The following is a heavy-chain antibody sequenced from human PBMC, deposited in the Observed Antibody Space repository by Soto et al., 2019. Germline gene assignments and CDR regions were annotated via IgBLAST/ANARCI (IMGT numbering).Heavy chain of an antibody. CDR3: ARARFDSWSHIYYGLDV. D-gene: IGHD3-3*01. CDR2: ITHGGST. Sequence: PSETLSLTCGVYGGSFSAYSWTWLRQSPGKGLEWIGEITHGGSTDYNPALKSRLVMSVDTSKNQFSLRVTSVTAADAAVYFCARARFDSWSHIYYGLDVWGQGTTVTRLL. CDR1: GGSFSAYS. J-gene: IGHJ6*02. V-gene: IGHV4-34*01.